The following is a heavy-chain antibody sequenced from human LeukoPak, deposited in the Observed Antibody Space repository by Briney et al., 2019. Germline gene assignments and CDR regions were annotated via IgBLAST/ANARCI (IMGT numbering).Heavy chain of an antibody. Sequence: PGGSLRLSCAASGFTFRSNTMSWVRQAPGRGLEWVSVISGSGSSTYYADSVKGRFTISRDNSMNTLYLQMNSLRAEDTAVYYCARVGRFLEWLQHLHDAFDIWGQGTMVTVSS. D-gene: IGHD3-3*01. J-gene: IGHJ3*02. V-gene: IGHV3-23*01. CDR1: GFTFRSNT. CDR2: ISGSGSST. CDR3: ARVGRFLEWLQHLHDAFDI.